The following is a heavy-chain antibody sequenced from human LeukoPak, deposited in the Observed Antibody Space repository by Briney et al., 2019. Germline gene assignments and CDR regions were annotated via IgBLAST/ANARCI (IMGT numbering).Heavy chain of an antibody. Sequence: GGSLRLSCAASGFTFSTYGMTWVRQAPGKGLEWVAGISGRGITTAYAESVEGRFTISRENSKNTLYVQMASLRVEDTAVYYCAKYDNGFFYYYLDVWGKGTTVTVSS. CDR1: GFTFSTYG. CDR2: ISGRGITT. D-gene: IGHD3-22*01. CDR3: AKYDNGFFYYYLDV. J-gene: IGHJ6*03. V-gene: IGHV3-23*01.